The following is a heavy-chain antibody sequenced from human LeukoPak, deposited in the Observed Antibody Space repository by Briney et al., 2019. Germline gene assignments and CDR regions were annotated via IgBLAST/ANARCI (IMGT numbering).Heavy chain of an antibody. CDR2: FDPEDGEA. CDR3: ATDFSDWYDAFDI. J-gene: IGHJ3*02. CDR1: GYTLTELS. D-gene: IGHD3-9*01. Sequence: ASVKVSCKVSGYTLTELSMHWVRQAPGKGLEWMGGFDPEDGEAIYAQKFQGRVTMTEDTSTDTAYMELSSLRSEDTAVYYCATDFSDWYDAFDIWGQGTMVTVSS. V-gene: IGHV1-24*01.